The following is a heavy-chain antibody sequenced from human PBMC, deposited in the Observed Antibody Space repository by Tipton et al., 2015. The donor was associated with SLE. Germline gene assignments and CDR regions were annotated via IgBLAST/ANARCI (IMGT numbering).Heavy chain of an antibody. CDR1: GDTFSSFA. CDR2: TLPMFGTA. J-gene: IGHJ4*02. V-gene: IGHV1-69*05. Sequence: QSGAEVKKPGSSVKVSCKASGDTFSSFAVGWVRQAPGQGLEWMGGTLPMFGTADYAQKFLGRVTITTDESTSTTYMELSSLRSDDTAIYYCARGDCTATSCRFDHWGQGTLVTVS. D-gene: IGHD2-2*01. CDR3: ARGDCTATSCRFDH.